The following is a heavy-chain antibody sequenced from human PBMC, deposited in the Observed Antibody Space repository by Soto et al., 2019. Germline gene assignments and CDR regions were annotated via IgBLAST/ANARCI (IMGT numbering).Heavy chain of an antibody. J-gene: IGHJ4*02. D-gene: IGHD3-10*01. CDR1: GFTFSNYG. Sequence: QVQLVESGGGVVQPERSLRLSCAASGFTFSNYGMHWVRQAPGKGLEWVAVVWHDGKTKYYADSVEGRFTISRDYSRNTLFLQMNSLRAEDTAVYHCARDRGSDDPIDYWGQGTLVTVSS. V-gene: IGHV3-33*01. CDR2: VWHDGKTK. CDR3: ARDRGSDDPIDY.